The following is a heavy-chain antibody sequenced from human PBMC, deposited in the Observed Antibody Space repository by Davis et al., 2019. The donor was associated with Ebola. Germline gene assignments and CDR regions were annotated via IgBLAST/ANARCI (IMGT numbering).Heavy chain of an antibody. D-gene: IGHD1-26*01. V-gene: IGHV3-21*01. J-gene: IGHJ4*02. CDR3: ARDLGSLWWELGGY. Sequence: GESLKISCAASGFTFSSYSMNWVRQAPGKGLEWVSSISSSSSYIYYADSVKGRFTISRDNAKNTLYLQMNSLRAEDTAVYYCARDLGSLWWELGGYWGQGTLVTVSS. CDR2: ISSSSSYI. CDR1: GFTFSSYS.